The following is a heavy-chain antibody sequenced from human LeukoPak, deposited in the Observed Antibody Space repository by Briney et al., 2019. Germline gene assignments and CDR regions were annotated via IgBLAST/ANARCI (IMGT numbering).Heavy chain of an antibody. D-gene: IGHD2-2*03. V-gene: IGHV4-34*01. CDR1: GRSFSGYY. CDR3: VRVWITAIAPYYYYYYGMDV. J-gene: IGHJ6*02. Sequence: PSETLSLTCAVYGRSFSGYYWSWIRQPPGKGLEWIGEINHSGSTNYNPSLKSRVTISVDTSKNQFSLKLSSVTAADTAVYYCVRVWITAIAPYYYYYYGMDVWGQGTTVTVSS. CDR2: INHSGST.